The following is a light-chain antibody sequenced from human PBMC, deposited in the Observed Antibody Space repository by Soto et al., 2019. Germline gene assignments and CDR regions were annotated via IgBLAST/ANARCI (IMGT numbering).Light chain of an antibody. CDR2: GAS. V-gene: IGKV3-20*01. CDR1: QSVSSSY. J-gene: IGKJ4*01. Sequence: ELVLTQSPGPLSLSPGERATLSCMASQSVSSSYLAWYQQKPGQAPRRLIYGASSRATGIPDRFSGSGSETYFTVTISRLEPEDFEVYYCHQYDSSPLTFGGGSKVESK. CDR3: HQYDSSPLT.